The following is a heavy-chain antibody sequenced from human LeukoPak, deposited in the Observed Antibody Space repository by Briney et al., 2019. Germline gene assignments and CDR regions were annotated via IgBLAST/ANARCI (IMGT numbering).Heavy chain of an antibody. Sequence: GGSLRLSCAASGFTFSSYAMSWVRQAPGKGLEWVSAISGSGGSTYYADSVKGRFTISRDNSKNTLYLQMNSLRAEDTAAYYCAKDLDWRSAADIFDYWGQGTLVTVSS. CDR1: GFTFSSYA. J-gene: IGHJ4*02. D-gene: IGHD6-13*01. CDR3: AKDLDWRSAADIFDY. V-gene: IGHV3-23*01. CDR2: ISGSGGST.